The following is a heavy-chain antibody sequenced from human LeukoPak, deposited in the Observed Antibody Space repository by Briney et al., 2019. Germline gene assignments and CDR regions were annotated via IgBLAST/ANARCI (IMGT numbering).Heavy chain of an antibody. D-gene: IGHD6-25*01. CDR1: GFTFSSYE. CDR2: ISSSGSTI. CDR3: ARLSGQRAFDY. J-gene: IGHJ4*02. Sequence: PGGSPRLSCAASGFTFSSYEMNWVRQAPGKGLEWVSYISSSGSTIYYADSVKGRFTISRDNAKNSLYLQMNSLRAEDTAVYYCARLSGQRAFDYWGQETLVTVSS. V-gene: IGHV3-48*03.